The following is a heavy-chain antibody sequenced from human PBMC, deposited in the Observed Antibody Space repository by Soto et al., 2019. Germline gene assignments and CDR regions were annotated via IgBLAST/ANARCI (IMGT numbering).Heavy chain of an antibody. CDR1: GDSISSSNW. CDR2: IYHSGST. V-gene: IGHV4-4*02. D-gene: IGHD2-8*01. J-gene: IGHJ6*02. Sequence: SETLSLTCAVSGDSISSSNWWSWVRQPPGKGLEWIGEIYHSGSTNYNPSLKSRVTISVDKSKNQFSLRLSSVTAADTAVYYCVTANGVNTSPPYYYGMDVWGQGTTVTDSS. CDR3: VTANGVNTSPPYYYGMDV.